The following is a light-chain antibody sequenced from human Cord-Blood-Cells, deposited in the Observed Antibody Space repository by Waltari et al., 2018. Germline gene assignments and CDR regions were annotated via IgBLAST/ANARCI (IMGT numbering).Light chain of an antibody. CDR2: WAS. CDR1: QSVLYSSNNKNY. Sequence: DIVINQSPDSLAVSLGERATINCNTRQSVLYSSNNKNYLAWYQQKPGKPPKLLIYWASTRESGVPDRFSGSGSGTDFTLTISSLQAEDVAVYYCQQYYSTPPLTFGGGTKVEIK. J-gene: IGKJ4*01. V-gene: IGKV4-1*01. CDR3: QQYYSTPPLT.